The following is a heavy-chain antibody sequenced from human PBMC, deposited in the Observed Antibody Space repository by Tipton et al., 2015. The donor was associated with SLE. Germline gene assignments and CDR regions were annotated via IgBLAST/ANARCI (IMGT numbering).Heavy chain of an antibody. CDR3: ARGSTVTTFYYYYYMDV. Sequence: GLVKPSQTLSLTCTVSGDSISSGLYYWSWIRQPPGKGLEWIGYIYYSGSTNYNPSLKSRVTISVDTSKNQFSLKLSSVTAADTAVYYCARGSTVTTFYYYYYMDVWGKGTTVTVSS. CDR2: IYYSGST. J-gene: IGHJ6*03. D-gene: IGHD4-11*01. V-gene: IGHV4-61*01. CDR1: GDSISSGLYY.